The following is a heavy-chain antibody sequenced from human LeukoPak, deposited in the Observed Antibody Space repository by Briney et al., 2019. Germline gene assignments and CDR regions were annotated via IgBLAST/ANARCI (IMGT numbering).Heavy chain of an antibody. CDR2: ISGSGGST. CDR3: AKGGGIVVVVAATPYDY. J-gene: IGHJ4*02. CDR1: GFTFSSYA. V-gene: IGHV3-23*01. D-gene: IGHD2-15*01. Sequence: GGSLRLSCAASGFTFSSYAMSWVRQAPGKGLEWVSAISGSGGSTYYADSVKGRFTTSRDNSKNTLYLQINSLRAEDTAVYYCAKGGGIVVVVAATPYDYWGQGTLVTVSS.